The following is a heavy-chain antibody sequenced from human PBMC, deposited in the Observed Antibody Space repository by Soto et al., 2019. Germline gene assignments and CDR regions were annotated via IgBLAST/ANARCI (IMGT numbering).Heavy chain of an antibody. CDR3: ARDQGYCSSTSCQNWFDP. CDR1: GYTFTGYY. D-gene: IGHD2-2*01. J-gene: IGHJ5*02. CDR2: INPNSGGT. V-gene: IGHV1-2*02. Sequence: RASVKVSCKASGYTFTGYYMHWVRQAPGQGLEWMGWINPNSGGTNYAQKFQGRVTMTRDTSISTAYMELSRLRSDDTAVYYCARDQGYCSSTSCQNWFDPWGQGTLVTVSS.